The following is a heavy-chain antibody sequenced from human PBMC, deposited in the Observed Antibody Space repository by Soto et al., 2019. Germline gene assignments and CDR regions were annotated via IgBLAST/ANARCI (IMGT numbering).Heavy chain of an antibody. V-gene: IGHV3-48*01. CDR1: GFTFSSYS. CDR2: ISSSSSTI. D-gene: IGHD4-17*01. J-gene: IGHJ4*02. CDR3: ARGLDYGDYVWLGRYYFDY. Sequence: PGGSLKLSCAASGFTFSSYSMNWVRQAPGKGLEWVSYISSSSSTIYYADSVKGRFTISRDNAKNSLYLQMNSLRAEDTAVYYCARGLDYGDYVWLGRYYFDYWGQGTLVTVSS.